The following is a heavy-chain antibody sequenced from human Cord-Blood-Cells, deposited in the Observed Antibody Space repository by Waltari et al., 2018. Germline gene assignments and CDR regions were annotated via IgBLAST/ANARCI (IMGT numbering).Heavy chain of an antibody. J-gene: IGHJ4*02. V-gene: IGHV4-59*01. CDR3: ARGAPAIAARFDY. CDR1: GGSISSYY. CDR2: IYYSGST. D-gene: IGHD6-6*01. Sequence: QVQLQESGPGLVKPSETLSLTCTVSGGSISSYYWSWIRQPPGKGLEWIGYIYYSGSTNYNPALKRRVTRSVDTSKNQFSLKLSSVTAADTAVYYCARGAPAIAARFDYWGQGTLVTVSS.